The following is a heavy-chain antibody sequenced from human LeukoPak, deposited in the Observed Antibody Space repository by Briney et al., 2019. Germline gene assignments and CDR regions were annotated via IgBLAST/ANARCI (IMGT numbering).Heavy chain of an antibody. D-gene: IGHD5-24*01. J-gene: IGHJ3*02. V-gene: IGHV4-59*01. CDR1: GGSISSYD. CDR3: VGQSRDGYNLDAFDI. Sequence: PSETLSLTCTVSGGSISSYDWSWIRQPPGQGLQWLAYISYNGNTKTNPSLKSRVTISVDTSKNQFSLKLSSVTAADTAVYYCVGQSRDGYNLDAFDIWGQGTMVTVSS. CDR2: ISYNGNT.